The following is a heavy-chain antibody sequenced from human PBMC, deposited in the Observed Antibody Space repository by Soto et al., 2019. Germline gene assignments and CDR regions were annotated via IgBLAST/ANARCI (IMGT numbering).Heavy chain of an antibody. CDR3: ARSRQKFVVGELALYRRDGMDG. D-gene: IGHD3-16*02. Sequence: QVQLVQSGAEVKKPGSSVKVSCKASGGTFSSYAISWVRQAPGQGLEWMGGIIPIFGTANYAQKFQGRVTITVDEATSTAYMELSSLRSEDTAGYYGARSRQKFVVGELALYRRDGMDGWGQGTTVTVAS. CDR2: IIPIFGTA. CDR1: GGTFSSYA. J-gene: IGHJ6*02. V-gene: IGHV1-69*01.